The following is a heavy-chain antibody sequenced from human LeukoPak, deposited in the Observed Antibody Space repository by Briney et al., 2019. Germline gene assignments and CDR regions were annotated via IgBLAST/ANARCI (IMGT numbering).Heavy chain of an antibody. V-gene: IGHV4-34*01. CDR2: INHSGST. J-gene: IGHJ4*02. CDR3: ARDTVRGSGFDY. D-gene: IGHD3-10*01. Sequence: SETLSLTCAVYGGSFSGYYWSWIRQPPGKGLEWIGEINHSGSTNYNPSLKSRVTISVDTSKNQFSLKLSSVTAADTAVYYCARDTVRGSGFDYWGQGTLVTVSS. CDR1: GGSFSGYY.